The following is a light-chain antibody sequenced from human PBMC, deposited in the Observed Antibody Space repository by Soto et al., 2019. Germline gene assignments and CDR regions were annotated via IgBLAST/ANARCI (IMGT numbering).Light chain of an antibody. Sequence: EIVLTQSPATLSSSPGETATLSCRASQYVGTRLAWYQHKPGQAPRLLIYYTSNRATGIPARFSGSGSGTDFTLNISSLAPEDFAIYYCHQRQSWPRTFGQGTKGEI. CDR2: YTS. J-gene: IGKJ1*01. CDR3: HQRQSWPRT. CDR1: QYVGTR. V-gene: IGKV3-11*01.